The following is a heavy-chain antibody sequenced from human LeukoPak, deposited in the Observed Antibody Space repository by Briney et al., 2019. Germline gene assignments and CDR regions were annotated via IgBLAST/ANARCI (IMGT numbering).Heavy chain of an antibody. V-gene: IGHV5-51*01. Sequence: GESLKISCKGSGYSFTNNWIGWVRQMPGKGLEWMGIIYPGDSDTRYSPSFQGQVTISADKSISTAYLQWSSLKASDTAMYYCARRLHHGSGSYSYLWDYWGQGILVTVSS. CDR2: IYPGDSDT. CDR1: GYSFTNNW. CDR3: ARRLHHGSGSYSYLWDY. J-gene: IGHJ4*02. D-gene: IGHD3-10*01.